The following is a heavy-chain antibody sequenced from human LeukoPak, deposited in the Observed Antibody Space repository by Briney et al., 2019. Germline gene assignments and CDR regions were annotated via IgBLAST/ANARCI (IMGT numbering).Heavy chain of an antibody. CDR2: IIPIFGTA. CDR1: GGTFSSYA. Sequence: SVKVSCKASGGTFSSYAISWVRQAPEQGLEWMGGIIPIFGTANYAQKFQGRVTITTDESTTTAYMELSSLRSEDTAVYYCARGIAPYSGTYGVGYYCYMDVWGKGTTVTVSS. J-gene: IGHJ6*03. CDR3: ARGIAPYSGTYGVGYYCYMDV. V-gene: IGHV1-69*05. D-gene: IGHD1-26*01.